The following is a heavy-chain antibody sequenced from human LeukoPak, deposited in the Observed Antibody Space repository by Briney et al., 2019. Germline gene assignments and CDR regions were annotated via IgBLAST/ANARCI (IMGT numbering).Heavy chain of an antibody. CDR1: GFTFSSYA. CDR3: APSSQGAFDI. J-gene: IGHJ3*02. CDR2: ISSNGGST. Sequence: GGSLRLSCAASGFTFSSYAMHWVRLAPGKGLEYVSAISSNGGSTYYANSVKGRFTISRDNSKNTLYLQMGSLRGEDMAVYYCAPSSQGAFDIWGQGTMVTVSS. V-gene: IGHV3-64*01.